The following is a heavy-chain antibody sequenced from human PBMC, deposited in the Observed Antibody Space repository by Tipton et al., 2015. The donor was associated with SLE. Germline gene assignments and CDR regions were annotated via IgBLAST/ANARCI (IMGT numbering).Heavy chain of an antibody. CDR3: ARGQTS. V-gene: IGHV1-18*01. CDR1: GYTFTTYG. CDR2: ISTYNGNT. Sequence: QLVQSGVEVKKPGASVRVSCKASGYTFTTYGISWVRQAPGQGLEWMGWISTYNGNTNYAQKFQGRVTMTRNTSISTAYMELSSLRSEDTAVYFCARGQTSWGQGTMVTVSS. J-gene: IGHJ3*01.